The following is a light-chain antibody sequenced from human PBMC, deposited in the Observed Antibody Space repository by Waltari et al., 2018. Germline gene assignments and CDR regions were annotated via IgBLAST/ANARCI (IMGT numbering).Light chain of an antibody. V-gene: IGKV3-20*01. Sequence: EIVLTQSPGTLSLSPGAGATLSCRPSHSVSSSYLAWYQQKPGQAPRLLIYGASSRATCIPDRFSGSGSGTDFTLTISRLEPEDFAVYYCQQYGSSPITFGQGTRLEIK. CDR3: QQYGSSPIT. J-gene: IGKJ5*01. CDR1: HSVSSSY. CDR2: GAS.